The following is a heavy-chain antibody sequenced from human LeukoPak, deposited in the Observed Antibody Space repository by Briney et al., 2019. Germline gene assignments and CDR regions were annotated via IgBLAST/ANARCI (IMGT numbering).Heavy chain of an antibody. D-gene: IGHD3-22*01. Sequence: GGSLRLSCAASGFTFSPYAMHWVRQAPGKGLEWVAVISYDGSIKYYADSVKGRFTISRDNSKKTLYLQMNSLRAEDTAVYYCTTEYNFNYYDSSGYYYWGQGTLVTVSS. CDR2: ISYDGSIK. V-gene: IGHV3-30*04. CDR3: TTEYNFNYYDSSGYYY. CDR1: GFTFSPYA. J-gene: IGHJ4*02.